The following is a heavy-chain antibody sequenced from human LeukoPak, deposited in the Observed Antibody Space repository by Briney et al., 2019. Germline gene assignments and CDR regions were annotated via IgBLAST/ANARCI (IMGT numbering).Heavy chain of an antibody. Sequence: SETLSLTCTVSGGSISSGNFYWTWIRQHPGKGLEWIGCCHCSGSTYYNPSLKIRVSMAVSTSQNQLLLRLTSVTAADAAVYYCARSLAAQYYDILTDYFVYWGQGTLDSVSS. CDR1: GGSISSGNFY. CDR3: ARSLAAQYYDILTDYFVY. J-gene: IGHJ4*02. CDR2: CHCSGST. V-gene: IGHV4-31*03. D-gene: IGHD3-9*01.